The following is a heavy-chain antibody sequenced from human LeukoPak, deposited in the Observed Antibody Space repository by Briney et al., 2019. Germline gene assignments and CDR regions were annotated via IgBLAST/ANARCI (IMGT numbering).Heavy chain of an antibody. V-gene: IGHV4-34*01. CDR3: ARGRTNYYDSSGYYLPYFDY. D-gene: IGHD3-22*01. CDR2: INHSGST. CDR1: GGSFSGYY. J-gene: IGHJ4*02. Sequence: SETLSLTCAVYGGSFSGYYWSWIRQPPGKGLEWIGEINHSGSTNYNPSLKSQVTISVDTSKNQFSLKLSSVTAADTAVYYCARGRTNYYDSSGYYLPYFDYWGQGTLVTVS.